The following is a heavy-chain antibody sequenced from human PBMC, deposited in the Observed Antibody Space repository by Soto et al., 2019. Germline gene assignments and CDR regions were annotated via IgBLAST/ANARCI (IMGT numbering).Heavy chain of an antibody. V-gene: IGHV5-10-1*01. CDR3: ASSVPYYYYGMDV. CDR2: IDPSDSYT. Sequence: GESLKISCKGSGYSFTSYWISGVRQMPGKGLEWMGRIDPSDSYTNYSPSFQGHVTISADKSISTAYLQWSSLKASDTAMYYCASSVPYYYYGMDVWGQGTTVTVSS. J-gene: IGHJ6*02. CDR1: GYSFTSYW.